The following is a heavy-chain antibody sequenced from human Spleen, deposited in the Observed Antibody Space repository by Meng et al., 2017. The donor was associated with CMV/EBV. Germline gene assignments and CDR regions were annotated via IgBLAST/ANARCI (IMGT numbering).Heavy chain of an antibody. CDR2: ISYSGNT. D-gene: IGHD4-17*01. CDR1: GGSISSASSYY. Sequence: GSLRLSCTVSGGSISSASSYYWGWIRRPPGKGLQYIGSISYSGNTYYNPSLESRVTMSLETSKNQFSLKLTSVTAADTAAYYCARSPAGDFEYFQHWGQGTLVTVS. CDR3: ARSPAGDFEYFQH. J-gene: IGHJ1*01. V-gene: IGHV4-39*07.